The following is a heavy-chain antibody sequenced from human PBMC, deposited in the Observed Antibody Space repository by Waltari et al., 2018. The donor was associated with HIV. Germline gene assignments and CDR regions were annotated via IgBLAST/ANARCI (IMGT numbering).Heavy chain of an antibody. CDR3: AKDILYGSGSYIDDFYYVMDV. Sequence: EVQLLESGGGLVQPGRSLRLSFADSGFTCEYYAMHRGRQAPGKGLEWVSGISWNSGNINYADSVKGRFTISRDNAKNSLYLQLNSLRAEDTALYYCAKDILYGSGSYIDDFYYVMDVWGQGTTVTVSS. J-gene: IGHJ6*02. CDR1: GFTCEYYA. D-gene: IGHD3-10*01. V-gene: IGHV3-9*01. CDR2: ISWNSGNI.